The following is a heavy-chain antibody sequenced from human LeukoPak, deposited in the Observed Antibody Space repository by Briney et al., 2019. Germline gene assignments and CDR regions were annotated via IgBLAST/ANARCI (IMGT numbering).Heavy chain of an antibody. CDR3: ARATASNWFDP. J-gene: IGHJ5*02. D-gene: IGHD2-21*01. CDR2: IKEDGSEK. Sequence: GESLRLSCAASGFTFSSYWMSWVRQAPGKGLEWVANIKEDGSEKYYVDSVKGRFTISRDNAKNSLYLQMNSLGAEDTAVYYCARATASNWFDPWGQGTLVTVSS. V-gene: IGHV3-7*01. CDR1: GFTFSSYW.